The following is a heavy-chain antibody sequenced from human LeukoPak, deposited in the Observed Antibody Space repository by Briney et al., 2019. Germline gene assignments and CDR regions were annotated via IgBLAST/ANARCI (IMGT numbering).Heavy chain of an antibody. D-gene: IGHD4-17*01. CDR2: ISSSHSTI. J-gene: IGHJ3*02. CDR1: GFTFSSYE. Sequence: GGSLRLSCAASGFTFSSYEMNWVRQAPGKGLEWVSYISSSHSTIYYADSVKGRFTISRDNAKNSLYLQMNSLRAEDTAVYYCAREAPTGQAFDIWGQGTMVTVSS. V-gene: IGHV3-48*03. CDR3: AREAPTGQAFDI.